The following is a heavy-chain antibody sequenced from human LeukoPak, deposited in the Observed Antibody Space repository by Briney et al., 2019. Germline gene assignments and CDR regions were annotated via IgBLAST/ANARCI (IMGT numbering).Heavy chain of an antibody. V-gene: IGHV3-48*03. CDR3: ARGYNYGTY. D-gene: IGHD5-24*01. CDR2: ISSSSSTI. J-gene: IGHJ4*02. CDR1: GFTFSNYD. Sequence: GGSLRLSCAASGFTFSNYDMNWVRQAPGKGLEWVSYISSSSSTIFYAGSVKGRFTISRDNAKNSLYLQMNSLRAEDTAVYYCARGYNYGTYWGQGTLVTVSS.